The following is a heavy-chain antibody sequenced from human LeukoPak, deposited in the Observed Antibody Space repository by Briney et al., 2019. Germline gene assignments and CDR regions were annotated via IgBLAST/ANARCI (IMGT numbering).Heavy chain of an antibody. Sequence: GASVKVSCKSSGYTFTSYGISWARQAPGQGLEWMGWISAYNGNTNYAQKLQGRVSMTTDTSTTTAYMELRSLRSDDTAVYYCARVAGSGGFDYWGQGTLVTVSS. V-gene: IGHV1-18*01. CDR1: GYTFTSYG. CDR2: ISAYNGNT. D-gene: IGHD3-10*01. J-gene: IGHJ4*02. CDR3: ARVAGSGGFDY.